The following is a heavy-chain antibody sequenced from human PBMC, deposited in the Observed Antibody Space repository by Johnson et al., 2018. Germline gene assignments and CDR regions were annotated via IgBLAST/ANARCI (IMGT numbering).Heavy chain of an antibody. Sequence: VQLVESGGGLVKPGGSLRLSCAASGFTFSSYTMNWVRQAPGKGLEWVSSISTDGPDNTYYADSVKGRFTISRDNSKNTLYLQMNNLRGDDTAVYYCAKDAGRGLGGPPAWGQGSLVTVS. CDR2: ISTDGPDNT. D-gene: IGHD1-26*01. CDR3: AKDAGRGLGGPPA. J-gene: IGHJ4*02. V-gene: IGHV3-23*04. CDR1: GFTFSSYT.